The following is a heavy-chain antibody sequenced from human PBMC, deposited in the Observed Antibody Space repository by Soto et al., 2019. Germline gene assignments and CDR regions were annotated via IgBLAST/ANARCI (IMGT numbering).Heavy chain of an antibody. Sequence: SETLSLTCTVSGGSINNYYWSGIRQPPGKGLEWIGYIYDSGSTNYNPSLKSRVTMSVDTSKNQFSLNLSSVTAADTAVYYCAREHGFSYGLNYFDPWGQGTLVTVSS. D-gene: IGHD5-18*01. CDR2: IYDSGST. CDR1: GGSINNYY. J-gene: IGHJ5*02. CDR3: AREHGFSYGLNYFDP. V-gene: IGHV4-59*01.